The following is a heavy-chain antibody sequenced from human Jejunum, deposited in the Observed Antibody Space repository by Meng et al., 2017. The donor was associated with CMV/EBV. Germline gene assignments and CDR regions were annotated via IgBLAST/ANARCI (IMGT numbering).Heavy chain of an antibody. Sequence: MHWVRQAPGKGLEWVAFTRFDGRHSYNADSVRGRFTSSRDNSKNTLYLQMNRLRAEDTAVYYCAKERRLGSTYYFDSSGYYFDSWGQGSRVTVSS. CDR2: TRFDGRHS. D-gene: IGHD3-22*01. V-gene: IGHV3-30*02. J-gene: IGHJ4*02. CDR3: AKERRLGSTYYFDSSGYYFDS.